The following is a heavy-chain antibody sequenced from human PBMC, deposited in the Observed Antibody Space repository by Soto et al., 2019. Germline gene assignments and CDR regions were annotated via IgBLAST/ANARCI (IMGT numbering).Heavy chain of an antibody. D-gene: IGHD3-10*01. CDR1: GFTFSSYA. Sequence: GGSRRRSWSVSGFTFSSYAMHWVRQAPGKGLEYVSAITSNGGSTYYADSVKGRFTISRDNSKNTLYLQMSSLRAEDTAVYYCVKDSPRDYYGPWGQGTLVTVSS. CDR2: ITSNGGST. J-gene: IGHJ5*02. CDR3: VKDSPRDYYGP. V-gene: IGHV3-64D*06.